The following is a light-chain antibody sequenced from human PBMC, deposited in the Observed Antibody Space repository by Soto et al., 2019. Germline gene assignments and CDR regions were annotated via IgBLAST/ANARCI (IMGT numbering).Light chain of an antibody. V-gene: IGLV2-23*02. CDR2: EVS. CDR3: FSFAGSSTLV. CDR1: SSDGGSYNL. J-gene: IGLJ2*01. Sequence: QSALTQPASVSGSPGQSITISCTGTSSDGGSYNLVSWYQQHPGKDPKLMIYEVSKRPSGVSNRFSGYKSGNTASLTISGLQAEDEGDYYCFSFAGSSTLVFGVGTKQNVL.